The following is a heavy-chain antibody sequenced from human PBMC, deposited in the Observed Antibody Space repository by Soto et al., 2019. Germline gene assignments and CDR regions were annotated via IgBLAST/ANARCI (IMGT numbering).Heavy chain of an antibody. CDR1: GLTFSRYW. Sequence: GGSLRLSCAASGLTFSRYWMSWVRQAPGKGLEWVANIKHDGSEIYYVDSVKGRFTISRDNAKNSLYLHMNSLRAEDTAVYYCAAHQYWGQGTLVTVSS. CDR2: IKHDGSEI. V-gene: IGHV3-7*01. J-gene: IGHJ1*01. CDR3: AAHQY.